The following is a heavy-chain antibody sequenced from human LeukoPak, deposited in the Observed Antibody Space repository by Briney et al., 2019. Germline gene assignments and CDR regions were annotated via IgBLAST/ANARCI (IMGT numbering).Heavy chain of an antibody. Sequence: PGGSLRLSCTASGFTFGSFAMSWVRQAPGKGVEWVGFIRSKAYGATTENAASVKGRFTISRDDSKSIAYLQMDSLKTEDTAVYYCTRYAWSIFDYWGQGTLVTVSS. D-gene: IGHD2-2*01. J-gene: IGHJ4*02. CDR2: IRSKAYGATT. CDR1: GFTFGSFA. V-gene: IGHV3-49*04. CDR3: TRYAWSIFDY.